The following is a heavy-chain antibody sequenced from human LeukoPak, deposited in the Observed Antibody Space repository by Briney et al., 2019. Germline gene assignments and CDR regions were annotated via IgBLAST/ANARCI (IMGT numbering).Heavy chain of an antibody. J-gene: IGHJ4*02. CDR3: ARGGYSSSWYHDS. V-gene: IGHV3-7*01. D-gene: IGHD6-13*01. CDR1: GFTFTTNW. CDR2: INQDGSEK. Sequence: GGSLRLSCAASGFTFTTNWMTWVRQAPGKGLEWVATINQDGSEKYYVDSVKGRFTISRDNAKNSLYMQVNSLRAEDTAVYYCARGGYSSSWYHDSWGQGTLVTVSS.